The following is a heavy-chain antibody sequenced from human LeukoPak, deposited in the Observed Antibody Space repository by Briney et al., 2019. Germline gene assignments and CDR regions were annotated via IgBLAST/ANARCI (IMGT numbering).Heavy chain of an antibody. V-gene: IGHV3-21*01. CDR1: GFTLSSYS. CDR3: ARAAPTRTLIGSGADY. D-gene: IGHD3-22*01. Sequence: PGGSLRLSCAASGFTLSSYSMNWVRQAPGKGLEWVSSISSSSSYIYYADSVKGRFTISRDNARKSLFLQMNSLRAEDTAVYYCARAAPTRTLIGSGADYWGQGTLVTVSS. CDR2: ISSSSSYI. J-gene: IGHJ4*02.